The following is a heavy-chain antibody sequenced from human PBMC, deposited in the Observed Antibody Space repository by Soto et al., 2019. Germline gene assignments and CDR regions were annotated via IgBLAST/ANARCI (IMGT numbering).Heavy chain of an antibody. CDR3: ARTRTPGEPTLDY. CDR2: INPNSGGT. J-gene: IGHJ4*02. D-gene: IGHD2-15*01. V-gene: IGHV1-2*04. Sequence: QVQLVQSGAEVKKPGASVKVSYKASGYTFTGYYMHWVRQAPGQGLEWMGWINPNSGGTNYAQKFQGWVTMTRDTSISTAYMELSRLRSDDTAVYYCARTRTPGEPTLDYWGQGTLVTVSS. CDR1: GYTFTGYY.